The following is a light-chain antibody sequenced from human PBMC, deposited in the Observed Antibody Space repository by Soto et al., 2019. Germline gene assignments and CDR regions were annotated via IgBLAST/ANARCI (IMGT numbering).Light chain of an antibody. J-gene: IGKJ1*01. CDR3: QQYGSSPWT. V-gene: IGKV3-15*01. CDR1: QNVRSN. CDR2: GAS. Sequence: EIGMTQSPATLSVSPGERATLSCRASQNVRSNLAWYQQKPGQAPRLLIYGASTRATGIPARFSGSGSGTEFTLTISSLQSEDFAVYYCQQYGSSPWTFGQGTKVDI.